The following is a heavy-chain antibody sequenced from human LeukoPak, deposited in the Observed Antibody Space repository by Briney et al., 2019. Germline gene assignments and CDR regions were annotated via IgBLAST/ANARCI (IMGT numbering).Heavy chain of an antibody. V-gene: IGHV3-23*01. Sequence: GGSLRLSCAASGFTFSSYAMSWVRQAPGKGLEWVSSISGSGTSTYYADSVKGRFTISRDNSKNTLYLQMNSLRAEDTAVYYCAKYDTFRYFDYWGQGTLVAVSS. D-gene: IGHD3-22*01. CDR2: ISGSGTST. CDR3: AKYDTFRYFDY. J-gene: IGHJ4*02. CDR1: GFTFSSYA.